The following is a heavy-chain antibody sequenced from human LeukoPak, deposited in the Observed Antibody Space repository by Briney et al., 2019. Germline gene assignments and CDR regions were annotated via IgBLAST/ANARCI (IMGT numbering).Heavy chain of an antibody. CDR1: GYTFTGYY. CDR2: INPNSGGT. J-gene: IGHJ1*01. V-gene: IGHV1-2*02. Sequence: ASVKVSCKASGYTFTGYYMHWVRQAPGQGLEWMGWINPNSGGTNYAQKFQGRVTMTRDTSISTAYMELSRLRSDETAVYYCAISSWYPAEYFQHWGQGTLVTVSS. CDR3: AISSWYPAEYFQH. D-gene: IGHD6-13*01.